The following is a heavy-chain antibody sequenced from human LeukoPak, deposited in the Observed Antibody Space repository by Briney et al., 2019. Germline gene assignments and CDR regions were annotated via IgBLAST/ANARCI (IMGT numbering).Heavy chain of an antibody. CDR1: GFTFSSYA. Sequence: PSGGSLRLSCAASGFTFSSYAMHWVRQAPGKGLEWVSAISGSGESTYNADSVKGRFTISRDNSKNTLYLQMNRLRAEDTAVYYCAKDSRTTYDSSWLYYFDSWGQGTLVTVSS. CDR3: AKDSRTTYDSSWLYYFDS. D-gene: IGHD6-13*01. J-gene: IGHJ4*02. CDR2: ISGSGEST. V-gene: IGHV3-23*01.